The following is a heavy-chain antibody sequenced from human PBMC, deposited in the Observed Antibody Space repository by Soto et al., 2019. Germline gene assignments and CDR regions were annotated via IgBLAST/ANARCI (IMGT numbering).Heavy chain of an antibody. D-gene: IGHD4-17*01. CDR3: ARTPGGAPADYYFDY. J-gene: IGHJ4*02. V-gene: IGHV4-59*01. CDR1: GGSISSYY. Sequence: SETLSLTCTVSGGSISSYYWSWIRQPPGKGLVWIVYIYYSGCTNYNPSLKSRVTISVDTSKDQFSLKLSSVTAADTAVYYCARTPGGAPADYYFDYWGLGTLVTVSS. CDR2: IYYSGCT.